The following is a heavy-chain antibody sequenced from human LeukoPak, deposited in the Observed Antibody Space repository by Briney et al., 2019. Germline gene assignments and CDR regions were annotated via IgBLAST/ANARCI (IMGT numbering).Heavy chain of an antibody. CDR3: ARAGGEIVVVPAALIEFDP. CDR1: GGSISSGGYS. V-gene: IGHV4-30-2*01. CDR2: IYHSGST. D-gene: IGHD2-2*01. J-gene: IGHJ5*02. Sequence: SETLSLTCAVSGGSISSGGYSWSWLRQPPGKGLEWIVYIYHSGSTYYNPSLKSRVTISVDRSKNQFSLKLSSVTAADTAVYYCARAGGEIVVVPAALIEFDPWGQGTLVTVSS.